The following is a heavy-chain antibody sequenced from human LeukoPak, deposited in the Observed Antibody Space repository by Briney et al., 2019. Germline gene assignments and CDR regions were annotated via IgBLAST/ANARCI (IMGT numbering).Heavy chain of an antibody. CDR3: ARDAALVFDY. CDR1: GGSISSYY. J-gene: IGHJ4*02. D-gene: IGHD6-6*01. CDR2: IYYSGST. V-gene: IGHV4-59*01. Sequence: SETLSLTCTVSGGSISSYYWSWIRQPPGKGLEWIGYIYYSGSTNYNPSLKSRVTISVDTSKNQFSLKPSSVTAADTAVYYCARDAALVFDYWGQGTLVTVSS.